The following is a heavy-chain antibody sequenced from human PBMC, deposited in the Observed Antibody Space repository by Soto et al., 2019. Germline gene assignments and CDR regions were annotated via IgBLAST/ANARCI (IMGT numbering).Heavy chain of an antibody. V-gene: IGHV4-39*01. CDR1: GGSISSSSYY. Sequence: SETLSLTCTVSGGSISSSSYYWGWIRQPPGKGLEWIGSIYYSGSTYYNPSLKSRVTISVDTSKNQFSLKLSSVTAADTAVYYCARQPYYYDSSAGFDPWGQGTLVTVSS. CDR3: ARQPYYYDSSAGFDP. CDR2: IYYSGST. D-gene: IGHD3-22*01. J-gene: IGHJ5*02.